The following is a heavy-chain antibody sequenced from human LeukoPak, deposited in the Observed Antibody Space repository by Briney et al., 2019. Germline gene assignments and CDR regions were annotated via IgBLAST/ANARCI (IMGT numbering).Heavy chain of an antibody. V-gene: IGHV1-18*01. J-gene: IGHJ5*02. CDR1: GYTLTSYG. CDR3: ARVMGRYDRTSINWFDP. CDR2: ISAYNGNT. Sequence: ASVKVSCKASGYTLTSYGISWVRQALGQGLEWMGWISAYNGNTNYAQKLQGRVTMTTDTSTSTAYMELRSLRSDDTAVYYCARVMGRYDRTSINWFDPWGQGTLVTVSS. D-gene: IGHD3-22*01.